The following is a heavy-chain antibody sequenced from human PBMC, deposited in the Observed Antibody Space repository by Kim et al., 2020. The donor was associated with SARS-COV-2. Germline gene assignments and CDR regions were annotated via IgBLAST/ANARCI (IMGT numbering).Heavy chain of an antibody. CDR1: GGSISSRTYY. CDR2: ISYSGSA. CDR3: TRSHGVY. D-gene: IGHD3-3*01. J-gene: IGHJ4*02. V-gene: IGHV4-39*01. Sequence: SDTLSLTCIVSGGSISSRTYYWGWVRQPPGKGLEWIGMISYSGSAPYNPSLKGRVSISLDTSKNQFSLRLYPVTAADTAVYYCTRSHGVYWGQGTLVTVS.